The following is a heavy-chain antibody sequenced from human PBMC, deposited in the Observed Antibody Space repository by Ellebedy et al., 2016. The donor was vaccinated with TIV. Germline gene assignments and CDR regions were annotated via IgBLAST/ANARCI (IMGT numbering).Heavy chain of an antibody. Sequence: GESLKISCAASGFTFSSYAMSWVRQAPGKGLEWVSTISSTGSRTYYADSVEGRFIISRDNSKKTLYLQMNSRRAEATAVYYCAKGRGGGSDTSAPRYYFDYWGLGTLVTVSS. CDR2: ISSTGSRT. J-gene: IGHJ4*02. V-gene: IGHV3-23*01. CDR3: AKGRGGGSDTSAPRYYFDY. D-gene: IGHD3-22*01. CDR1: GFTFSSYA.